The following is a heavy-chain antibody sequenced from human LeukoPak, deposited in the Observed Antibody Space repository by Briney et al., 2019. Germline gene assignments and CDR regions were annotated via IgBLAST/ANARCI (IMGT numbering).Heavy chain of an antibody. D-gene: IGHD2-2*01. CDR2: IKQDGSEK. CDR3: ARDYCSSTSCYLGVLDY. Sequence: GGSLRLSCAPSGFTFSSYWMSWVRQAPGKGLEWVANIKQDGSEKYYVDSVKGRFTISRDNAKNSLYLQMNSLRAEDTAVYYCARDYCSSTSCYLGVLDYWGQGTLITVSS. J-gene: IGHJ4*02. V-gene: IGHV3-7*01. CDR1: GFTFSSYW.